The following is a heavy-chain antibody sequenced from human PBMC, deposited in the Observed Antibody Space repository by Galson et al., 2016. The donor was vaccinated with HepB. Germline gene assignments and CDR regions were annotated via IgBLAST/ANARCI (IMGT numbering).Heavy chain of an antibody. CDR2: IYWDDDK. J-gene: IGHJ6*02. D-gene: IGHD3-3*01. V-gene: IGHV2-5*02. CDR1: GFSLSSSGVG. CDR3: VHQLRSSYYDSRYYYSGMDV. Sequence: PALVKPTQTLTLTCTISGFSLSSSGVGVGWIRQPPGKALEWLALIYWDDDKRYSPSLKTRLAITRDTSNNQVVLTMTNMDPVDAATYYCVHQLRSSYYDSRYYYSGMDVWGQGTTVTVSS.